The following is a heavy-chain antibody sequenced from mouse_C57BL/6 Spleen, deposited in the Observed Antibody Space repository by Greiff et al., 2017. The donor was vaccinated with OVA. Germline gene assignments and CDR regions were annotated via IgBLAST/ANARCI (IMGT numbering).Heavy chain of an antibody. D-gene: IGHD1-1*01. CDR2: IYPGDGDT. CDR3: ARWGGSSSYWYFDV. J-gene: IGHJ1*03. V-gene: IGHV1-82*01. CDR1: GYAFSSSW. Sequence: QVQLQQSGPELVKPGASVKISCKASGYAFSSSWMNWVKQRPGKGLEWIGRIYPGDGDTNYNGKFKGKATLTADKSSSTAYMQLSSLTSEDSAVYFCARWGGSSSYWYFDVWGTGTTVTVSS.